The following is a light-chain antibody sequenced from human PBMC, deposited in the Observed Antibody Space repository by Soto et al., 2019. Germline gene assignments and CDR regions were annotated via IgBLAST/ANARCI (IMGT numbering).Light chain of an antibody. J-gene: IGKJ5*01. CDR3: QHYNSYSEA. Sequence: DIQMTQSPSTLSGSVWDIVTITWRASQTISSWLAWYQQKPGKAPKLLIYKASTLKSGVPSRFSGSGSGTEFTLTISSLQPDDFATYYCQHYNSYSEAFGQGTRLEIK. V-gene: IGKV1-5*03. CDR1: QTISSW. CDR2: KAS.